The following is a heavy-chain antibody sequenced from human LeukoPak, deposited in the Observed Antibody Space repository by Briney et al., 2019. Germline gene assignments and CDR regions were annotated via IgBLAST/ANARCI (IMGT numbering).Heavy chain of an antibody. J-gene: IGHJ5*02. V-gene: IGHV4-59*01. CDR3: ARGVEAYYDSSGYYP. CDR2: IYYSGST. CDR1: GGSISSYY. Sequence: SETLSLTCTVSGGSISSYYWSWIRQPPGKGLEWIGYIYYSGSTNYNPSLKSRVTISVDTSKNQFSLKLSSVTAADTAVYYCARGVEAYYDSSGYYPWGQGTLVTVSS. D-gene: IGHD3-22*01.